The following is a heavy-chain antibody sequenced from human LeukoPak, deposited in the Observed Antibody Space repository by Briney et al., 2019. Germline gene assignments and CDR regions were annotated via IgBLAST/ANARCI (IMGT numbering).Heavy chain of an antibody. CDR1: GFTFRSYG. CDR3: ARDYGSGIDC. J-gene: IGHJ4*02. D-gene: IGHD3-10*01. V-gene: IGHV3-33*01. CDR2: IWYDGITK. Sequence: GRSLRLSCAASGFTFRSYGMHWVRQAPGKGLEWVAVIWYDGITKYYADSVKGRLTISRDNSKNTLYLQMSSLRAEDTAVYYCARDYGSGIDCWGQGTLVTVSS.